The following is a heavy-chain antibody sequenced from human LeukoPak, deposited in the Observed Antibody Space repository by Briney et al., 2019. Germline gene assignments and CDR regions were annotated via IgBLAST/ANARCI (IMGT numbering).Heavy chain of an antibody. CDR1: GFTFSSYG. CDR2: ISYDGSNK. CDR3: AKVERKQGFGDYYYMDV. V-gene: IGHV3-30*18. D-gene: IGHD3-10*01. Sequence: PGGSLRLSCAASGFTFSSYGMHWVRQAPGKGLEWVAVISYDGSNKYYADSVKGRFTISRDNSKNTLYLQMNSLRAEDTAVYYCAKVERKQGFGDYYYMDVWGKGTTVTVSS. J-gene: IGHJ6*03.